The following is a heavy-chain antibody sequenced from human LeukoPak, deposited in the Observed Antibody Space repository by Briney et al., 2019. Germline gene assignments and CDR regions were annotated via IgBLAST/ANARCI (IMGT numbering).Heavy chain of an antibody. CDR3: AKDAPGYDFWSGQNWFDP. V-gene: IGHV3-23*01. CDR2: ISGSGGST. Sequence: GGSLRLSCAASGFTFSSYAMSWVRQAPGQGLEWVSAISGSGGSTYYADSVKGRFTISRDNSKNTLYLQMNSLRAEDTAVYYCAKDAPGYDFWSGQNWFDPWGQGTLVTVSS. CDR1: GFTFSSYA. D-gene: IGHD3-3*01. J-gene: IGHJ5*02.